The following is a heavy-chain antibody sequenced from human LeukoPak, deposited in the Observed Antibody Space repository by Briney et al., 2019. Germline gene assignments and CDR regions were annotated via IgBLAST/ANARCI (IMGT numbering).Heavy chain of an antibody. D-gene: IGHD3-22*01. J-gene: IGHJ1*01. CDR3: AIMHCYYDESGYWVQ. CDR2: ITPNADRT. Sequence: PGGSLRLSCAASGFTFGSYVMSWVRQAPGKGLEWVSFITPNADRTSYADSVEGGFTISRDNPRSTLYMQISSLGDEDRARYYCAIMHCYYDESGYWVQWGQGTLVIVSS. V-gene: IGHV3-23*01. CDR1: GFTFGSYV.